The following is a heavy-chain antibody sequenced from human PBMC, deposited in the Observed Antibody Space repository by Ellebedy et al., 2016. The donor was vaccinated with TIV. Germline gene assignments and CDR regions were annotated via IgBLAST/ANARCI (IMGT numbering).Heavy chain of an antibody. CDR3: AKLDSSGYYYGRLDY. J-gene: IGHJ4*02. V-gene: IGHV3-23*01. D-gene: IGHD3-22*01. CDR1: GFTFRNFA. CDR2: IRSSGVSS. Sequence: GESLKISCAASGFTFRNFAMTWVRQAPGKGLEGVSSIRSSGVSSDYADSVRGRVTISRDNSKSTLYLQMDSLRADDSAEYYCAKLDSSGYYYGRLDYWGQGTLVTVSS.